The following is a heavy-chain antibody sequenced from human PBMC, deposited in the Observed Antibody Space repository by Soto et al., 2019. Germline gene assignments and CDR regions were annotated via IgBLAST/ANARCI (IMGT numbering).Heavy chain of an antibody. D-gene: IGHD6-6*01. CDR1: GFTFSSYA. J-gene: IGHJ6*02. CDR3: AKEDSNSLGMDA. Sequence: EVQLLESGGGLVQPGGSLRLPCAASGFTFSSYAMSWVRQAPGKGLQWVSSISGSGGNTYYTDSVKGRFAISRDNSANTLYLQMSSLRAEDTAVYFCAKEDSNSLGMDAWGQGTTVTVSS. V-gene: IGHV3-23*01. CDR2: ISGSGGNT.